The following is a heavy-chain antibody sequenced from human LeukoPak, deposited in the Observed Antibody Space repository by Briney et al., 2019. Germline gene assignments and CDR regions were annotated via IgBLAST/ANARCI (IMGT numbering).Heavy chain of an antibody. CDR3: ATLNHYYYYMDV. Sequence: SETLSLTCTVPGGSISSYYWSWIRQPPGKGLKWIGNIYYSGYTTYSPSLRSRVTISVDTSKNQFSLKLSSVTAADTAVYYCATLNHYYYYMDVWGKGTTVTVSS. J-gene: IGHJ6*03. CDR2: IYYSGYT. V-gene: IGHV4-59*12. CDR1: GGSISSYY.